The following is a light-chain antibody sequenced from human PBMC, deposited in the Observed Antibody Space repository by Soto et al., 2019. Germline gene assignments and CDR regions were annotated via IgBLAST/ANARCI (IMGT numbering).Light chain of an antibody. J-gene: IGKJ5*01. CDR1: QTIGSY. Sequence: DIQLTQSPSSLSAYVGDRVTINCRATQTIGSYLNWYQQKPGKVPELLIYAASNLKSGVPSRFSASESGTDFTLSISSLQPEDFATYYCQQTYTIPTAFGQGTRLEIK. V-gene: IGKV1-39*01. CDR3: QQTYTIPTA. CDR2: AAS.